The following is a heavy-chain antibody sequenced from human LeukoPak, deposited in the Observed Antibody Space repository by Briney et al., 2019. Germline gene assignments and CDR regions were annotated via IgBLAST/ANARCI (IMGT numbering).Heavy chain of an antibody. CDR1: GFTFDDYA. V-gene: IGHV3-9*01. CDR2: ISWNSGSI. J-gene: IGHJ4*02. CDR3: AKGRAVAGTYFDY. D-gene: IGHD6-19*01. Sequence: GRSLRLSCAASGFTFDDYAMHSVRQAPGKGLEGVSGISWNSGSIGSADSVTGRFTISRDNAKNSLYLQMNSLRAEDTALYYCAKGRAVAGTYFDYWGQGTLVTVSS.